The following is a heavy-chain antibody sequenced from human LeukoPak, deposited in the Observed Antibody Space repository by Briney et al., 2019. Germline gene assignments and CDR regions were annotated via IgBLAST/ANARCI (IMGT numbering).Heavy chain of an antibody. CDR3: ATAPKGGGSFLVLPWVLDV. J-gene: IGHJ6*04. D-gene: IGHD2-15*01. V-gene: IGHV1-69-2*01. CDR1: GYTFTDYY. CDR2: VDPEDGET. Sequence: VKVSCKVSGYTFTDYYMHWVQQAPGNGRECMGRVDPEDGETIYAEKFPCRVTITADTSRDTAYMELSSLRSEDTAVYYCATAPKGGGSFLVLPWVLDVWGKGTTVTVSS.